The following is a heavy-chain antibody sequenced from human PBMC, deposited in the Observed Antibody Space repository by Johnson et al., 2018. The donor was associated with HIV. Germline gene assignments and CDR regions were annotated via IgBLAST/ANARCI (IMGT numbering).Heavy chain of an antibody. CDR3: AREGGPVGATKAFDN. Sequence: QVQLVESGGGVVQPGRSLRLSCAASRFTFSSYAMHWVRQAPGKGLEWVALISNDGGNKYYADSVKGRFTISRDNSKNTLYLQMNSLRAEDTAVYYCAREGGPVGATKAFDNWCQGTMVTVAS. CDR2: ISNDGGNK. D-gene: IGHD1-26*01. CDR1: RFTFSSYA. V-gene: IGHV3-30*04. J-gene: IGHJ3*02.